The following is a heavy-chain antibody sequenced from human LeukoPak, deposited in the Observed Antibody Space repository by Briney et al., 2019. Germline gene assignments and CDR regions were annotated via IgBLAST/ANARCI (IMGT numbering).Heavy chain of an antibody. D-gene: IGHD5-12*01. CDR2: IWYDGSNK. CDR3: ARDHFESGYDHGLFDY. J-gene: IGHJ4*02. Sequence: GGSLRLSCAASGFTFSSYGMHWVRQAPGKGLEWVAVIWYDGSNKYYADSVKGRFTISRDNSKNTLYLQMNSLRAEDTAVYYCARDHFESGYDHGLFDYRGQGTLVSVSS. V-gene: IGHV3-33*01. CDR1: GFTFSSYG.